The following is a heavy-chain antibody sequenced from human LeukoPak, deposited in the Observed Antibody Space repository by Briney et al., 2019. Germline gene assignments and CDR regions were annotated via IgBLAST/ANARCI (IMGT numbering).Heavy chain of an antibody. V-gene: IGHV1-69*01. Sequence: ASVKVSCKASGGTFISYAISWVRQAPGQGLEWMGGIIPIFGTANYAQKFQGRVTITADESTSTAYMELSSLRSEDTAVYYCAREEPRYCSGGSCPMGYWGQGTLVTVSS. CDR3: AREEPRYCSGGSCPMGY. J-gene: IGHJ4*02. D-gene: IGHD2-15*01. CDR1: GGTFISYA. CDR2: IIPIFGTA.